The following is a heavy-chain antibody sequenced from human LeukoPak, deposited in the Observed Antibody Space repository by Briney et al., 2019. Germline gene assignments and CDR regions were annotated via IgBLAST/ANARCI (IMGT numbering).Heavy chain of an antibody. CDR2: IYTSGST. CDR1: GGSISSYY. Sequence: TSETLSLTCTVSGGSISSYYWSWIRQPAGKGLEWIGRIYTSGSTNYNPSLKSRVTMSVDMSKNQFSLKLSSVTAADTAVYYCARDRYYYGSGSYYMDVWGKGTTVTISS. CDR3: ARDRYYYGSGSYYMDV. V-gene: IGHV4-4*07. D-gene: IGHD3-10*01. J-gene: IGHJ6*03.